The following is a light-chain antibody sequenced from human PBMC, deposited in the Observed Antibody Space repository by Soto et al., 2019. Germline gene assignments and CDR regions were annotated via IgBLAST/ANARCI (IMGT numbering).Light chain of an antibody. J-gene: IGKJ1*01. CDR2: DAS. V-gene: IGKV1-5*01. CDR3: QQHNSYSQT. CDR1: QSISSW. Sequence: DIQMTQSPSTLSASVGDRVTITCRASQSISSWLAWYQQKPGEAPKLLIYDASSLESGVPSRFSGSGSGTEFTLTISSLQPDDFATYYCQQHNSYSQTFGQGTKVDIK.